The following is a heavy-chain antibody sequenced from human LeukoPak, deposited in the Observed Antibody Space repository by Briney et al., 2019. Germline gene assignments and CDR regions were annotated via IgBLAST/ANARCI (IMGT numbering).Heavy chain of an antibody. V-gene: IGHV4-4*09. J-gene: IGHJ6*02. CDR1: GGSISSYY. CDR2: IYTSGST. Sequence: SETLSLTCTVSGGSISSYYWSWIRQPPGKGLEWIGYIYTSGSTNYNPSLKSRVTISVDTSKNQFSLKLSSVTAADTAVYYCARSDYYYYYGMDVWGQGTTVTVSS. CDR3: ARSDYYYYYGMDV.